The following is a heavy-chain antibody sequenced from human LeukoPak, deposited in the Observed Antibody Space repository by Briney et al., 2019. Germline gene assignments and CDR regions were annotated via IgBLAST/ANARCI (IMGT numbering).Heavy chain of an antibody. CDR3: AKETDRMGSGWYTSFDL. J-gene: IGHJ2*01. V-gene: IGHV3-30*18. Sequence: GGSLRLSCAASGFTFSSYGMHWVRQAPGKGLEWVAVISHDGSNKYYADSVKGRFTISRDNSKNTLYLQMNSLRAEDTAVYYCAKETDRMGSGWYTSFDLWGRGTLVTVSS. CDR1: GFTFSSYG. D-gene: IGHD6-19*01. CDR2: ISHDGSNK.